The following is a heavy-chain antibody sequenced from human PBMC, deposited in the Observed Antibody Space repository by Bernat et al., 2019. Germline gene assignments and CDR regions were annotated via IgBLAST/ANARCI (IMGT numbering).Heavy chain of an antibody. CDR1: GFTFSSYW. CDR2: IKQDGSEK. Sequence: EVQLVESGGGLVQPGGSLRLSCAASGFTFSSYWMSWVRQAPGKGLEWVANIKQDGSEKYYVDSVKGRFTISRDNAKNSLYLQMNSLRAEDTAVYYCARDQGYYYGSGSLGFDYWGQGTLVTVSS. CDR3: ARDQGYYYGSGSLGFDY. V-gene: IGHV3-7*04. J-gene: IGHJ4*02. D-gene: IGHD3-10*01.